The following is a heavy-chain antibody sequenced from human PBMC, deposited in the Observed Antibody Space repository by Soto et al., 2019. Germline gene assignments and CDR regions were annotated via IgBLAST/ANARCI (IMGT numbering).Heavy chain of an antibody. V-gene: IGHV4-59*13. CDR1: GGSISSYY. J-gene: IGHJ5*01. D-gene: IGHD6-19*01. CDR3: ARGGWSVDS. CDR2: IYYSGST. Sequence: PSETLSLTCTVSGGSISSYYWSWIRQPPGKGLEWIGSIYYSGSTDYNPSLKSRVTMSVDTSKNQFSLKLTSVTAADTAVYYCARGGWSVDSWGRGILVTVSS.